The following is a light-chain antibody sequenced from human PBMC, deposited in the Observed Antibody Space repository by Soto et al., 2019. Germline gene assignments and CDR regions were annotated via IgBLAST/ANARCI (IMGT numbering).Light chain of an antibody. J-gene: IGLJ2*01. CDR2: RNN. CDR1: SSNIGSNY. V-gene: IGLV1-47*01. CDR3: AAWDDSLSGHVV. Sequence: QSVLTQPPSASGTPGQRVTISCSGSSSNIGSNYVYWYQQLPGTAPKLLIDRNNQRPSGGPDRFSGAKSGTSASLAISGLRSEDEADYYCAAWDDSLSGHVVFGGGTKLTVL.